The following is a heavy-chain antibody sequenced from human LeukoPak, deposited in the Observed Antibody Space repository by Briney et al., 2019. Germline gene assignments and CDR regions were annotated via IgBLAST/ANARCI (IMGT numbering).Heavy chain of an antibody. D-gene: IGHD5-18*01. CDR2: IYYSGST. V-gene: IGHV4-31*03. J-gene: IGHJ4*02. Sequence: SETLSLTCTVSGGSISSGGYYWSWIRQHPGKGLEWIGYIYYSGSTYYNPSLRSRVTISEDTSKNQFSLKLSSVTAADTAVYYCASRIDYSYGIDYWGQGTLVTVSS. CDR1: GGSISSGGYY. CDR3: ASRIDYSYGIDY.